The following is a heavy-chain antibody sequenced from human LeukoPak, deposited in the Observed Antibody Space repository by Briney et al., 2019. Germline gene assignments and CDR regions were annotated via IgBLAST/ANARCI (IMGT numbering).Heavy chain of an antibody. CDR3: ARMIGLGEVSPYFDY. Sequence: GESLKISCKGSGYSFTTYWIAWVRQVPGKGLEWMGIIHPRDSDIRYNPPFQGQVTISADKSISTAYLQWNSLKASDTAMYYCARMIGLGEVSPYFDYWGQGSLVTVSS. V-gene: IGHV5-51*01. CDR2: IHPRDSDI. J-gene: IGHJ4*02. D-gene: IGHD3-16*02. CDR1: GYSFTTYW.